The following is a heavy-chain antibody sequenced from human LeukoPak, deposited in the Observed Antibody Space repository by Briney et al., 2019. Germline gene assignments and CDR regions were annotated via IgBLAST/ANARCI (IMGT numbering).Heavy chain of an antibody. CDR2: ISSSSSTI. J-gene: IGHJ4*02. CDR3: ARDRRASAAAGIGN. V-gene: IGHV3-48*01. D-gene: IGHD6-13*01. Sequence: GSLRLSCAASGFTFSSYSMNWVRQAPGKGLEWVSYISSSSSTIYYADSVKGRFTISRDNAKNSLYLQMNSLRAEDTAVYYCARDRRASAAAGIGNWGQGTLVTVSS. CDR1: GFTFSSYS.